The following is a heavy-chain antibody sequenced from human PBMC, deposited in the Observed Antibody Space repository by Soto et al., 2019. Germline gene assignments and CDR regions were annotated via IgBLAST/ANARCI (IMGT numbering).Heavy chain of an antibody. CDR3: AKDSWYFDL. V-gene: IGHV3-74*01. D-gene: IGHD6-13*01. CDR2: IDTSGHST. Sequence: GGSLRLSCEASGFVFTNFWMHWVRHVPGKGLVWVARIDTSGHSTNYAESVKGRCTISRDNAKNTVSLQMNILRVEDTGVYYCAKDSWYFDLWSQGSQVTVSS. CDR1: GFVFTNFW. J-gene: IGHJ4*02.